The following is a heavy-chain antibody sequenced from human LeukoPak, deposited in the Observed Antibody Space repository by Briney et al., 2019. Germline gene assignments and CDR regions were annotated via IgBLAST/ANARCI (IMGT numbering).Heavy chain of an antibody. CDR2: TFYSGST. CDR1: GGSISSSDFY. D-gene: IGHD2-2*01. CDR3: ARDKPYCSSTSCYLENYYYYYYMDV. Sequence: PSETLSLTCSVSGGSISSSDFYWGWIRQPPGKGLEWIGSTFYSGSTNYNPSLKSRVTISVDTSKNQFSLKLSSVTAADTAVYYCARDKPYCSSTSCYLENYYYYYYMDVWGKGTTVTVSS. V-gene: IGHV4-39*07. J-gene: IGHJ6*03.